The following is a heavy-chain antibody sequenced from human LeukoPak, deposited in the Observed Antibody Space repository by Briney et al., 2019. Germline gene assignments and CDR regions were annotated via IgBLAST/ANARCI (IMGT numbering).Heavy chain of an antibody. V-gene: IGHV4-59*08. CDR1: GGSISSYY. J-gene: IGHJ3*02. CDR3: ARQGGDYADAFDI. Sequence: PSETLSLTCTVSGGSISSYYWSWIRQPPGKGLEWIGYIYYSGGTNYNPSLKSRVTISVDTSKNQFSLKLSSVTAADTAVYYCARQGGDYADAFDIWGQGTMVTVSS. CDR2: IYYSGGT. D-gene: IGHD4-17*01.